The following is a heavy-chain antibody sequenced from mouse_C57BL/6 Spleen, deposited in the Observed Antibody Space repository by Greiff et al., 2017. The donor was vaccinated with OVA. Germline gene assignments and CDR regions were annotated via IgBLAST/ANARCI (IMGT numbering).Heavy chain of an antibody. Sequence: EVKLVESGGGLVKPGGSLKLSCAASGFTFSSYAMSWVRQTPEKRLEWVATISDGGSYTYYPDNVKGRFTISRDNAKNNLYLQMSHLKSEDTAMYYCAREGYDNAYWGQVTLVTVSA. J-gene: IGHJ3*01. CDR1: GFTFSSYA. D-gene: IGHD2-10*02. CDR3: AREGYDNAY. CDR2: ISDGGSYT. V-gene: IGHV5-4*01.